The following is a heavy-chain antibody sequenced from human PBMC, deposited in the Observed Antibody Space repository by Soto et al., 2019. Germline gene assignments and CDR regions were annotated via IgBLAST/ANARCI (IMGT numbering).Heavy chain of an antibody. CDR3: AHGYVQLLATFHYFDS. D-gene: IGHD2-2*01. Sequence: PTLVNPTQTLTLTCTFSGFSITGNGEGVGWIRQPPGKALEWLALIYWADDKRYSPSLRNRLTITLDNSKDQVILTMTDMGPADTATYYCAHGYVQLLATFHYFDSWGQGTQVTVSS. V-gene: IGHV2-5*02. CDR1: GFSITGNGEG. J-gene: IGHJ4*02. CDR2: IYWADDK.